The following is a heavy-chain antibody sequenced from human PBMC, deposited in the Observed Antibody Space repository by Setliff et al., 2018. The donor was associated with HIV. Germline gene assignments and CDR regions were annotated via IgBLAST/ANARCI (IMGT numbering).Heavy chain of an antibody. D-gene: IGHD3-10*01. Sequence: TSETLSLTCAVYGGSFSAYYWTWIRQPPGKGLEWIGEISHGGSTSYNPSLKSRVTISLDKSKNQFSLKLSSVTAADTAVYYCARDGGYGDQGGNWFDPWGQGTLVTVSS. J-gene: IGHJ5*02. CDR2: ISHGGST. CDR1: GGSFSAYY. V-gene: IGHV4-34*01. CDR3: ARDGGYGDQGGNWFDP.